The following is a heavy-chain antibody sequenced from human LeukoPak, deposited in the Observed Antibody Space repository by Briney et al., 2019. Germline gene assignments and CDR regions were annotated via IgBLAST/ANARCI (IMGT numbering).Heavy chain of an antibody. V-gene: IGHV1-2*02. J-gene: IGHJ5*02. Sequence: GASVKVSCKASGYTFIDYYMHWVRQAPGQGLEWMGWINPNSGGTNYAQSFQGRVTMTRDTSIRTVYMELSRLRSDDTAVYYCANTYALGNYYKGGFDPWGQGTLVTVSS. CDR1: GYTFIDYY. CDR2: INPNSGGT. CDR3: ANTYALGNYYKGGFDP. D-gene: IGHD3-10*01.